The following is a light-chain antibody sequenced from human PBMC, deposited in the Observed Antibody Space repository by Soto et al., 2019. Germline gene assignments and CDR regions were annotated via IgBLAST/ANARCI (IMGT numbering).Light chain of an antibody. CDR1: SSDLGGYRY. J-gene: IGLJ2*01. V-gene: IGLV2-8*01. CDR2: EVS. CDR3: SSYAGSNDLV. Sequence: QSALTQPPSASGSPGQSVTISCTGTSSDLGGYRYVSWYQQHPGKAPKLIIYEVSKRPSGVPDRFSGSKSGNTASLTVSGLQTKDEAEYCCSSYAGSNDLVFGGGTKLTVL.